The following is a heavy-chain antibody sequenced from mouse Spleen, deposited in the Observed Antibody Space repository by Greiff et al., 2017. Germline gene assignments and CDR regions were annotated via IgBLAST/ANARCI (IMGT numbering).Heavy chain of an antibody. CDR2: IYPGDGDT. CDR1: GYAFSSYW. D-gene: IGHD1-1*01. CDR3: ARTEDYYGSSWFAY. V-gene: IGHV1-80*01. J-gene: IGHJ3*01. Sequence: QVQLKESGAELVKPGASVKISCKASGYAFSSYWMNWVKQRPGKGLEWIGQIYPGDGDTNYNGKFKGKATLTADKSSSTAYMQLSSLTSEDSAVYFCARTEDYYGSSWFAYWGQGTLVTVSA.